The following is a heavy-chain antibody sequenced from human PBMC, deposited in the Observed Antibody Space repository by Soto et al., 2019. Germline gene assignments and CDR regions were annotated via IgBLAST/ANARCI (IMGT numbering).Heavy chain of an antibody. CDR3: ASQALAAAGTRGWFDP. V-gene: IGHV4-38-2*01. CDR2: IYHSGST. J-gene: IGHJ5*02. Sequence: PSETLPLTCAVSGYSISSGYYWGWIRQPPGKGLEWIGSIYHSGSTYYNPSLKSRVTISVDTSKNQFSLKLSSVTAADTAVYYCASQALAAAGTRGWFDPWGQGTLVTVSS. CDR1: GYSISSGYY. D-gene: IGHD6-13*01.